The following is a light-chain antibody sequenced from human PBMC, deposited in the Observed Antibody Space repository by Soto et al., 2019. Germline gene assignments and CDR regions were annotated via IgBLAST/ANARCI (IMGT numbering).Light chain of an antibody. J-gene: IGLJ1*01. CDR3: ASWDDSLNGHV. CDR1: ISNIASNT. Sequence: SVLTQRRSASVTPRQRVTVSCSGSISNIASNTVNWYQQLPGTAPKLLIYSNDQRPSGVPDRFSASKSGTSASLAISGLQSEDEADYYCASWDDSLNGHVFGTGTKVTVL. V-gene: IGLV1-44*01. CDR2: SND.